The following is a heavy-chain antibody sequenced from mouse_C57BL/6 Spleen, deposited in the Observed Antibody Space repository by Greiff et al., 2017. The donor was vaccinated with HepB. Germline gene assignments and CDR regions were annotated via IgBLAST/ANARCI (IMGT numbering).Heavy chain of an antibody. CDR2: IDPSDSET. D-gene: IGHD1-1*01. V-gene: IGHV1-52*01. CDR1: GYTFTSYW. CDR3: ARGGGTMDY. Sequence: VQRVESGAELVRPGSSVKLSCKASGYTFTSYWMHWVKQRPIQGLEWIGNIDPSDSETHYNQKFKDKATLTVDKSSSTAYMQLSSLTSEDSAVYYCARGGGTMDYWGQGTSVTVSS. J-gene: IGHJ4*01.